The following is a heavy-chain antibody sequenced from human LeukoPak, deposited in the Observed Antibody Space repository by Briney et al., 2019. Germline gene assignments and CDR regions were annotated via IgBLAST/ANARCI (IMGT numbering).Heavy chain of an antibody. V-gene: IGHV3-30-3*01. J-gene: IGHJ1*01. CDR3: ARDSSPNSTWYRMGYLQH. Sequence: GGSLRLSCAASGFTFSSYAMHWVRQAPGKGLEWVAVISYDGSNKFYADSVKGRFTISRDNSKNTLYLQMNSLRAEDTAVYYCARDSSPNSTWYRMGYLQHWGQGTLVTVSS. CDR2: ISYDGSNK. CDR1: GFTFSSYA. D-gene: IGHD6-13*01.